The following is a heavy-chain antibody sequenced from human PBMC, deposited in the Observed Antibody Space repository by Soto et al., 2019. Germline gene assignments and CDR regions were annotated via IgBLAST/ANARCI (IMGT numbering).Heavy chain of an antibody. CDR2: IYSGGST. Sequence: EVQLVETGGGLIQPGGSLRLSCAASGFTVSSNYMSWVRQAPGKGLEWVSVIYSGGSTYYADSVKGRFTISRDNSKNTLYLQMNSLRAEDTAVYYCARDRLQGGSGSYYFDYWGQGTLVTVSS. CDR3: ARDRLQGGSGSYYFDY. D-gene: IGHD3-10*01. J-gene: IGHJ4*02. V-gene: IGHV3-53*02. CDR1: GFTVSSNY.